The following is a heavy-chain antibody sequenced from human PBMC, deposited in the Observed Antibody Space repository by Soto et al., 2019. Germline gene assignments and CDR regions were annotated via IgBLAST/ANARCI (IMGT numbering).Heavy chain of an antibody. Sequence: QVQLQESGPGLVKPSETLSLTCTVSGGSISSYYWSWIRQPPGKGLEWIGYIYYSGSTNYNPSLKSRVTISVDTSKNQFSLKLSSVTAADTAVYYCARCKMVAGTTLDVWGQGTTVTVSS. CDR1: GGSISSYY. D-gene: IGHD2-8*01. V-gene: IGHV4-59*01. J-gene: IGHJ6*02. CDR2: IYYSGST. CDR3: ARCKMVAGTTLDV.